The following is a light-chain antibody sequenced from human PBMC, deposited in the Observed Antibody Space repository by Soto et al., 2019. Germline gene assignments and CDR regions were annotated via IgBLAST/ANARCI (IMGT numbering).Light chain of an antibody. CDR2: TAS. CDR1: QTISSW. CDR3: QQFKSYPVA. Sequence: QCPPFPSTLFGPVGDRVTITCRASQTISSWLAWYQQKPGKAPKLLIYTASTLKSGVPSRFSGSGSGTEFTLTISSLQPEDFATYSCQQFKSYPVAFGGGTKVDIK. V-gene: IGKV1-5*03. J-gene: IGKJ4*02.